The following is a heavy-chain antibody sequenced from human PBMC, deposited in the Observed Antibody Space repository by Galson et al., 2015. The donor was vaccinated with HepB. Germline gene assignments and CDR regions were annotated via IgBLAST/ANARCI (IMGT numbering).Heavy chain of an antibody. D-gene: IGHD6-13*01. CDR2: ISAYNGNT. Sequence: SVKVSCKASGYTFTSYGISWARQAPGQGLAWMGWISAYNGNTNYAQKLQGRVTMTTDTSTSTAYMELRSLGSDDTAVYYCARDWVSSSWPYYYYYYGMDVWGQGTTVTVSS. V-gene: IGHV1-18*01. CDR1: GYTFTSYG. CDR3: ARDWVSSSWPYYYYYYGMDV. J-gene: IGHJ6*02.